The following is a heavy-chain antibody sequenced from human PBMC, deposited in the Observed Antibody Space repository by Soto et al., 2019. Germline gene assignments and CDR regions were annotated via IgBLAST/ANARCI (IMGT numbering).Heavy chain of an antibody. CDR3: ARMAIFGVVILSYYYGMDV. CDR2: IYYSGST. J-gene: IGHJ6*02. Sequence: SETLSLTCTVSGGSISSSSYYWGWIRQPPGKGLEWIGSIYYSGSTYYNPSLKSRATISVDTSKNQFSLKLSSVTAADTAVYYCARMAIFGVVILSYYYGMDVWGQGTTVTVSS. V-gene: IGHV4-39*01. D-gene: IGHD3-3*01. CDR1: GGSISSSSYY.